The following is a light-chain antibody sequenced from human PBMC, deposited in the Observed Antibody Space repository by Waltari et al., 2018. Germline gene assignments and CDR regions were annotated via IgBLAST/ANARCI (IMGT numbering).Light chain of an antibody. CDR3: QAWGTGIQGV. CDR2: VKRDGSH. CDR1: SGHTPNA. J-gene: IGLJ3*02. V-gene: IGLV4-69*01. Sequence: QLGVTQSPSASASLGASVNLTCVLTSGHTPNAVAWHPPQPEKGPRFLMKVKRDGSHSKGDGIPDRFSGSSSGAERYLTISSLQSEDEADYYCQAWGTGIQGVFGGGTKLTVL.